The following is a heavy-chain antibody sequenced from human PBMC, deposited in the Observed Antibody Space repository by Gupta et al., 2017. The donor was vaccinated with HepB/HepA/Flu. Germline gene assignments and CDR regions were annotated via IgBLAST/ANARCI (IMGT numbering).Heavy chain of an antibody. V-gene: IGHV1-69*01. CDR1: GGTFSSYA. D-gene: IGHD3-22*01. CDR2: IIPIFGTA. J-gene: IGHJ5*02. CDR3: ARRHDDSSGYYYYGWFDP. Sequence: QVQLVQSGAEVKKPGSSVKVSCKASGGTFSSYAISWVRQAPGQGLEWMGGIIPIFGTANYAQKFQGRVTITADESTSTAYMELSSLRSEDTAVYYCARRHDDSSGYYYYGWFDPWGQGTLVTVSS.